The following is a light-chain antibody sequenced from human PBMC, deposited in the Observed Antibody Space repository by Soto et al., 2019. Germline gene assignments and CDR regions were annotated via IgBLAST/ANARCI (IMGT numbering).Light chain of an antibody. Sequence: QAVVTQPPSASGTPGQRVTISCSGSSSNIGSNTVNWYQQLPGTAPKLLIYNNNQRPSGVPDRFSGSKSGTSASLAISGLQSEDEADYYCAACDDSLNGVVFGGGTKLTVL. CDR1: SSNIGSNT. CDR2: NNN. V-gene: IGLV1-44*01. CDR3: AACDDSLNGVV. J-gene: IGLJ2*01.